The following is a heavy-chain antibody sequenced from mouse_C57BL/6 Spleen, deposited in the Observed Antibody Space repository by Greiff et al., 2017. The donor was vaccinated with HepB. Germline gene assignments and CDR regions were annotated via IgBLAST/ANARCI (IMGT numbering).Heavy chain of an antibody. D-gene: IGHD3-1*01. CDR3: AREGYSAMDY. CDR2: IDPSDSET. V-gene: IGHV1-52*01. Sequence: QVQLQQSGAELVRPGSSVKLSCKASGYTFTSYWMHWVKQRPIQGLEWIGNIDPSDSETHYNQKFKDKATLTVDKSSSTAYMQLSSLTSEDSAVYYCAREGYSAMDYWGQGTSVTVSS. CDR1: GYTFTSYW. J-gene: IGHJ4*01.